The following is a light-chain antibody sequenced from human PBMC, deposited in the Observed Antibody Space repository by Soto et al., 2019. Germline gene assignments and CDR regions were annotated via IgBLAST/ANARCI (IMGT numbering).Light chain of an antibody. Sequence: DFQMTQFPSTLSASVGDRVTITCRASQSISSWLAWYQQKPVKAPKLLIYKASTLETGVPSRFSGRGSGTEFTLTISSLQPDDFATSYCQKYNTFLITFGGGTKV. CDR1: QSISSW. CDR3: QKYNTFLIT. V-gene: IGKV1-5*03. CDR2: KAS. J-gene: IGKJ4*01.